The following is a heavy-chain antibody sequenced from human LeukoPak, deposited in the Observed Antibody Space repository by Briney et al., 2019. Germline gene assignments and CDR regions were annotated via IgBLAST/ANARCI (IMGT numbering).Heavy chain of an antibody. V-gene: IGHV3-30*18. CDR1: GFTFSSYG. D-gene: IGHD3-16*02. Sequence: GGSLRLSCAASGFTFSSYGMHWVRQAPGKGLEWVAVISYDGSNKYYADSVKGRFTISRDNSKNTLYLQMNSLRAEDTAVYYCAKDYDYVWGSYHYMDVWGKGTTVTISS. J-gene: IGHJ6*03. CDR3: AKDYDYVWGSYHYMDV. CDR2: ISYDGSNK.